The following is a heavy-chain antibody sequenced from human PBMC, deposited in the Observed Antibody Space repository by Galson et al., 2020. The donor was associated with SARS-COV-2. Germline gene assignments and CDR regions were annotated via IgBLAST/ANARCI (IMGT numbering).Heavy chain of an antibody. V-gene: IGHV3-21*06. Sequence: NSGGSLRLSCVASGFTFMTYSIYWVRQAPGKGLEWVSFISGDNNNIYYADSVKGRFTISRDNAKNSVFLQMKSLRADDTGVYFCARRIEAAYSDCYMDVWGRGTTVSISS. J-gene: IGHJ6*03. CDR3: ARRIEAAYSDCYMDV. D-gene: IGHD6-13*01. CDR2: ISGDNNNI. CDR1: GFTFMTYS.